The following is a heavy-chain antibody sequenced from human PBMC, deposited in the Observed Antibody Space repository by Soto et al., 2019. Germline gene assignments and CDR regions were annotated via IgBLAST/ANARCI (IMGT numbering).Heavy chain of an antibody. J-gene: IGHJ4*02. CDR2: ITGGGGNT. CDR1: GFTFSSYA. D-gene: IGHD3-3*02. V-gene: IGHV3-23*01. Sequence: PGGSLRLSCAASGFTFSSYAMSWVRQAPGKGLEWVSAITGGGGNTYSADSVKGRFTISRDNSKNTLYMQMSSLRAEDTAVYYCAKGSDISRPYYFDYWGQGTLVTFSS. CDR3: AKGSDISRPYYFDY.